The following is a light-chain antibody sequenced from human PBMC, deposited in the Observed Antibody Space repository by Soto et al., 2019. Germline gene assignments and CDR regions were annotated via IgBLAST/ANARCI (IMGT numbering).Light chain of an antibody. J-gene: IGLJ1*01. CDR3: CSYAGGFYV. CDR2: DVT. V-gene: IGLV2-11*01. Sequence: QSVLTQPRSVSGSPGQSVTISCTGTSSDVGFYNLVSWYQPHPGKAPKLLIYDVTERPSGVPDRFSGSKSDNTASLTISGLQAEDEADYYCCSYAGGFYVFGTGTKVTVL. CDR1: SSDVGFYNL.